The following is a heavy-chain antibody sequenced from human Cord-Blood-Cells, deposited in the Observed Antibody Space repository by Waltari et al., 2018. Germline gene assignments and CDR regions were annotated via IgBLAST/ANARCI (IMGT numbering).Heavy chain of an antibody. CDR1: GGSISSSSYN. Sequence: QLQLQESGPGLVKPSETQSLTCTVSGGSISSSSYNWRWIRLPPADGLEWIGSIYYSGSTYYNPSLKSRVTISVDTSKNQFSLKLSSVTAADTAVYYCARQFMITFGGVIGYYYGMDVWGQGTTVTVSS. V-gene: IGHV4-39*01. CDR3: ARQFMITFGGVIGYYYGMDV. D-gene: IGHD3-16*01. CDR2: IYYSGST. J-gene: IGHJ6*02.